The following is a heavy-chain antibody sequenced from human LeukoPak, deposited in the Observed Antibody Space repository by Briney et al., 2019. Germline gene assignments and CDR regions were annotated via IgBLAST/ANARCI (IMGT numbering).Heavy chain of an antibody. D-gene: IGHD3-3*01. V-gene: IGHV4-59*01. CDR3: ARVGKWLLYNWFDP. CDR2: IYYSGST. CDR1: GGSISSYY. Sequence: PSETLSLTCTVSGGSISSYYWSWIRQPPGKGLEWIGYIYYSGSTNYNPSLKSRVTISVDTSKNQFSLKLSSVTAADTAVYYCARVGKWLLYNWFDPWGQGTLVTVSS. J-gene: IGHJ5*02.